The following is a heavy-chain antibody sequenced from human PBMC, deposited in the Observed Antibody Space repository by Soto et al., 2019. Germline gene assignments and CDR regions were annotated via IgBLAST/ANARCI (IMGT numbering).Heavy chain of an antibody. J-gene: IGHJ4*02. Sequence: ASVKVSCKASGYTFTGYYMHWVRQAPGQGLEWMGWINPNSGGTNYAQKFQGRVTMTRDTSISTAYMELSRLRSDDTAVYYCARTYYDSSGYDYWGQGTLVTAPQ. V-gene: IGHV1-2*02. CDR1: GYTFTGYY. CDR2: INPNSGGT. D-gene: IGHD3-22*01. CDR3: ARTYYDSSGYDY.